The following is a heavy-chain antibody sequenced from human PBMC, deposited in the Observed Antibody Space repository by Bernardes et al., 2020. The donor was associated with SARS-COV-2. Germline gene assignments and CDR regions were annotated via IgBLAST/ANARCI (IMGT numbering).Heavy chain of an antibody. Sequence: GGSLRLSCAASGFTFSSYAMSWVRQAPGKGLEWVSAISGIGGSTYYADSVKGRFTISRDNSKNTLYLQMNSLRAEDTAVYYCAKDILRFDRSGFDYWGQGTLVTVSS. CDR3: AKDILRFDRSGFDY. CDR2: ISGIGGST. D-gene: IGHD5-12*01. CDR1: GFTFSSYA. V-gene: IGHV3-23*01. J-gene: IGHJ4*02.